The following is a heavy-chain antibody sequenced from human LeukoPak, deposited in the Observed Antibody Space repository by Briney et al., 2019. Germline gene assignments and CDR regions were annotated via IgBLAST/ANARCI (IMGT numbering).Heavy chain of an antibody. CDR2: INHSGST. CDR1: GGSLSGYY. J-gene: IGHJ4*02. V-gene: IGHV4-34*01. D-gene: IGHD4-17*01. Sequence: SETLSLTCAVYGGSLSGYYWSWIRQPPGKGLEWIGEINHSGSTNYNPSLKSRVTISVDTSKNQFSLKLSSVTAADTAVYYCARALWDYGDYVSVYWGQGTLVTVSS. CDR3: ARALWDYGDYVSVY.